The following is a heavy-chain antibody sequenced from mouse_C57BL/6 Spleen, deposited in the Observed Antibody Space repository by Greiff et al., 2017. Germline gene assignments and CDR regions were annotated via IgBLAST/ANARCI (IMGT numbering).Heavy chain of an antibody. D-gene: IGHD3-3*01. CDR3: TGEAEGPFAY. V-gene: IGHV1-5*01. CDR1: GYTFTSYW. CDR2: IYPGNSDT. J-gene: IGHJ3*01. Sequence: EVQLQQSGTVLARPGASVKMSCKTSGYTFTSYWMHWVKQRPGQGLEWIGAIYPGNSDTTYNQKFKGKAKLTAVTSASPAYMELSSLTNADSAVYACTGEAEGPFAYWGQGTLVTVSA.